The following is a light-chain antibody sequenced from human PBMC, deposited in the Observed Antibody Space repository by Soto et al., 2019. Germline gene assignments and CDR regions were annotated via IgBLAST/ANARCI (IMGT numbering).Light chain of an antibody. Sequence: AIPMTQSPSSLSASVGDRVTITCRASQDIRKELGWYQQKPGKAPKVLIYTASNLQSGVPSRFSGSGSGTDFTLTISSLQPEDFATYYCLQDHNYPRTFGQGTKVEIK. V-gene: IGKV1-6*01. CDR2: TAS. CDR3: LQDHNYPRT. J-gene: IGKJ1*01. CDR1: QDIRKE.